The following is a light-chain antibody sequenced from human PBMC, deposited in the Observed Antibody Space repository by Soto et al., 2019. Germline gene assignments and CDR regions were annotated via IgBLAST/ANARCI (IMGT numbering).Light chain of an antibody. V-gene: IGKV1-33*01. CDR1: QGISSY. J-gene: IGKJ4*01. CDR3: QQYDNLLAPT. CDR2: AAS. Sequence: IQLTQSPSSLSASVGDRVTITCRASQGISSYLAWYQQKPGKAPKLLIYAASTLQTGVPSRFSGSGSGTDFTFTISGLQPEDFATYFCQQYDNLLAPTFGGGTKVDIK.